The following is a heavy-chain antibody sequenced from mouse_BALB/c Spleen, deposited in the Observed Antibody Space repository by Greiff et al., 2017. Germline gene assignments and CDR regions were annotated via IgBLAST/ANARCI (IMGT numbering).Heavy chain of an antibody. CDR3: ARDHNYGLYAMDY. Sequence: VKLVESGPGLVAPSQSLYITCTVSGFSLTGYGVNWVRQPPGKGLEWLGMIWGDGSTDYNSALKSRLSISKDNSKSQVFLKMNSLQTDDTARYYCARDHNYGLYAMDYWGQGTSVTVSS. D-gene: IGHD1-2*01. J-gene: IGHJ4*01. CDR2: IWGDGST. CDR1: GFSLTGYG. V-gene: IGHV2-6-7*01.